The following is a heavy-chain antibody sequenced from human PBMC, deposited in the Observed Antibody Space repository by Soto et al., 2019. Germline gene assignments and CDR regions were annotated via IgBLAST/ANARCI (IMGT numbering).Heavy chain of an antibody. CDR1: GLSFSTHS. J-gene: IGHJ6*02. Sequence: EVQLVESGGGLVEPGGSLRLSCAPSGLSFSTHSMNWVRQAPGKGLEWVSSISSDSYYIYYADSVKGRFTISRDNAKNSLYLQMNSLRADDTAVCYCARNRNPSSKTHGMDVWGQGTTVTVSS. CDR2: ISSDSYYI. CDR3: ARNRNPSSKTHGMDV. V-gene: IGHV3-21*01.